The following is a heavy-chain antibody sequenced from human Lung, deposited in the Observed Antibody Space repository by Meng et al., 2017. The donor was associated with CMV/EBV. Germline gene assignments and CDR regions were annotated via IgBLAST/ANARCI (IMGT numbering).Heavy chain of an antibody. V-gene: IGHV1-69*08. D-gene: IGHD2-15*01. CDR2: LIPILGEV. CDR1: GGTFSSYN. CDR3: ARGGAGLEYCSDGGCYWSWLDP. J-gene: IGHJ5*02. Sequence: SXXVSXKASGGTFSSYNINWVRQAPGQGREWMGRLIPILGEVNYAQKFQGRVTITAAKSTSTVFMELSSLRLDDTAVYYCARGGAGLEYCSDGGCYWSWLDPWXQGTLVTVSS.